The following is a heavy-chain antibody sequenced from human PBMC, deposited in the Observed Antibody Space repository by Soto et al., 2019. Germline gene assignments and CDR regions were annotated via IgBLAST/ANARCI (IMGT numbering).Heavy chain of an antibody. J-gene: IGHJ5*02. CDR3: AKALGNYYDSSGYNWFDP. Sequence: ASVKVSCKASGYTFTSYAVHWVRQAPGQRLEWMGWINAGNGNTKYSQKFQGRVTITRDTSASTAYMELSSLRSEDTAVYYCAKALGNYYDSSGYNWFDPWGQGTLVTVSS. V-gene: IGHV1-3*01. CDR1: GYTFTSYA. D-gene: IGHD3-22*01. CDR2: INAGNGNT.